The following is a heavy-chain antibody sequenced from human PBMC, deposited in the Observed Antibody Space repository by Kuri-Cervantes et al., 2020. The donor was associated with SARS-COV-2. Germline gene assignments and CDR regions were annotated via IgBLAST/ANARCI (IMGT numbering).Heavy chain of an antibody. J-gene: IGHJ4*02. CDR2: ISYDGSNK. CDR1: GFTFSSYG. D-gene: IGHD4-17*01. CDR3: ARGGYGDYGGQAFDY. Sequence: GGSLRLSCAASGFTFSSYGMHWVRQAPGKGLEWVAVISYDGSNKYYADSVKGRFTISRDNSKNTLYLQMNSLRAEDTAVYYCARGGYGDYGGQAFDYWGQGTLVTVSS. V-gene: IGHV3-30*03.